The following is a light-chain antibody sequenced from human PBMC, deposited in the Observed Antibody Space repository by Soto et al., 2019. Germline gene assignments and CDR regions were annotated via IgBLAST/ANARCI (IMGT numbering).Light chain of an antibody. CDR1: SSDDGGYNY. CDR2: EVS. V-gene: IGLV2-14*01. CDR3: SSYTGNTPFFV. Sequence: QSALTQPASVSGSDGQSITISCTGTSSDDGGYNYVSWYQQRPGKAPKLMIFEVSNRPSGVSNRFSGSKSDNTASLTISGLQGDDEADYYCSSYTGNTPFFVFGTGTKLTVL. J-gene: IGLJ1*01.